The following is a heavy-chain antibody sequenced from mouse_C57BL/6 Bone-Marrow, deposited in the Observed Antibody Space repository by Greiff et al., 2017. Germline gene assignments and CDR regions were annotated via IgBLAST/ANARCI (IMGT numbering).Heavy chain of an antibody. CDR1: GFNIKDDY. V-gene: IGHV14-4*01. J-gene: IGHJ4*01. CDR3: TPHYYAMDY. Sequence: VQLQQSGAELVRPGASVKLSCKASGFNIKDDYMHWVKQRPEQGLEWIGWIDPENGDTEYASKFQGKATITADTSSNTADLQLSSLASEATAVYYCTPHYYAMDYWGQGTSVTVSS. CDR2: IDPENGDT.